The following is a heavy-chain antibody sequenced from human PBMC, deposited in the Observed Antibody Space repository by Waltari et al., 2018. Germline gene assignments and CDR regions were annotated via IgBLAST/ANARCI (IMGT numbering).Heavy chain of an antibody. CDR3: ARVIDSSGYYYGYDAFDI. CDR2: IIPILGIA. CDR1: GGTFSSYT. J-gene: IGHJ3*02. Sequence: QVQLVQSGAEVKKPGSSVKVSCKASGGTFSSYTISWVRQAPGQGLEWMGRIIPILGIANYAQKCQGRVTITADKSTSTAYMELSSLRSEDTAVYYCARVIDSSGYYYGYDAFDIWGQGTMVTVSS. V-gene: IGHV1-69*02. D-gene: IGHD3-22*01.